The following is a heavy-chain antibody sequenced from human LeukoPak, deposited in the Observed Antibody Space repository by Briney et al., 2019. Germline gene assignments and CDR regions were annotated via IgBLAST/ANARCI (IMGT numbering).Heavy chain of an antibody. D-gene: IGHD3-3*01. CDR2: IYPGDSDT. Sequence: GESLKISCKGSGYSFTTYWIGWVRQMPGKGLEWMGIIYPGDSDTRYSPSFQGQVTISADKSISTAYLQWSSLKASDTAMYYCARFLFTTVLRFSENWFDPWGQGTLVTVSS. CDR3: ARFLFTTVLRFSENWFDP. V-gene: IGHV5-51*01. CDR1: GYSFTTYW. J-gene: IGHJ5*02.